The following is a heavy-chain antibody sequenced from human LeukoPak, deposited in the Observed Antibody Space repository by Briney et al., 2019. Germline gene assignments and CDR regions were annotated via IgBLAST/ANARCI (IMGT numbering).Heavy chain of an antibody. Sequence: SQTLSLTCTVSGGSISSGGYYWSWIRQHPGKGLEWVGYIYYSGSTYYNPSLKSRVTISVDTSKNQFSLKLSSVTAADTAVYYCARDFAMVRGVIHGMDVWGQGTTVTVSS. V-gene: IGHV4-31*03. CDR3: ARDFAMVRGVIHGMDV. CDR1: GGSISSGGYY. D-gene: IGHD3-10*01. CDR2: IYYSGST. J-gene: IGHJ6*02.